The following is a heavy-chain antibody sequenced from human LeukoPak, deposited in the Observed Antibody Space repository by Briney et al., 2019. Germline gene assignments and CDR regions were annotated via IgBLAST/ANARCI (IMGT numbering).Heavy chain of an antibody. V-gene: IGHV4-39*01. CDR3: ARLGDSSCLFPTPFDY. CDR2: IYYSGST. CDR1: GGSISSSSYY. Sequence: SETLSLTCTVSGGSISSSSYYWGWIRQPPGKGLEWIGSIYYSGSTYYNPSLKSRVTISVDTSKNQFSLKLSSVTAADTAVYYCARLGDSSCLFPTPFDYWGQGTLVPVSS. J-gene: IGHJ4*02. D-gene: IGHD6-19*01.